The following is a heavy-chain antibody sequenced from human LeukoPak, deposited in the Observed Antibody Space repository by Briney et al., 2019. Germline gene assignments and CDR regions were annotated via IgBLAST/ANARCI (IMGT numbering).Heavy chain of an antibody. Sequence: GGSLRLSCVVSGFSVSSYNMNWVRQAPGKGLEWLSFISSIGSEIYYADSVKGRFTISRDNAKNSLFLQMNSLRAEDTAVYYCAKTPSSGWSWYFDLWGRGTLVTVSS. V-gene: IGHV3-21*05. J-gene: IGHJ2*01. D-gene: IGHD6-19*01. CDR2: ISSIGSEI. CDR3: AKTPSSGWSWYFDL. CDR1: GFSVSSYN.